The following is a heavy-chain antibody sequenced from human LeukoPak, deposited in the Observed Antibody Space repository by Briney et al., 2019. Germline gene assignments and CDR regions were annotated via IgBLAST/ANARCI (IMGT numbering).Heavy chain of an antibody. V-gene: IGHV3-48*03. Sequence: GGSLRLSCAATGFSFRSYEMNWVRQAPGEGLEWVSYISTSGSSIHYADSVRGRFTISRDNAKNSLYLQMNSLRVGDTAVYYCASTIFGLIALWGQGTLVTVSS. J-gene: IGHJ1*01. CDR2: ISTSGSSI. CDR1: GFSFRSYE. D-gene: IGHD3-3*01. CDR3: ASTIFGLIAL.